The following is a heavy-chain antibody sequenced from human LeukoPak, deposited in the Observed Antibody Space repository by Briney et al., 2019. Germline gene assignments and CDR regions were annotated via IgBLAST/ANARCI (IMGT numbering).Heavy chain of an antibody. V-gene: IGHV1-69*05. D-gene: IGHD3-3*01. J-gene: IGHJ5*02. CDR2: IIPIFGTA. CDR1: GYTFTSYG. Sequence: SVKVSCKASGYTFTSYGISWVRQAPGQGLEWMGGIIPIFGTANYAQKFQGRVTITTDESTSTAYMELSSLRSEDTAVYYCATGVFGGPNWFDPWGQGTLVTVSS. CDR3: ATGVFGGPNWFDP.